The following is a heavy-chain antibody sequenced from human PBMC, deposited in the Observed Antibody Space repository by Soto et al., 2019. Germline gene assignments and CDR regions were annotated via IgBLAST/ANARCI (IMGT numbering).Heavy chain of an antibody. V-gene: IGHV3-48*02. CDR1: GFSFSSYS. CDR3: ARDLIYAFDI. D-gene: IGHD2-8*01. CDR2: ISSSSSII. J-gene: IGHJ3*02. Sequence: EVQLVESGGGLVQPGGSLRLSCVASGFSFSSYSMNWVRQAPGKGLEWVSYISSSSSIIFYADSVKGRLTISRDNAKNSLFLQLNSLRDEDTALYYCARDLIYAFDIWGQGTMVTVSS.